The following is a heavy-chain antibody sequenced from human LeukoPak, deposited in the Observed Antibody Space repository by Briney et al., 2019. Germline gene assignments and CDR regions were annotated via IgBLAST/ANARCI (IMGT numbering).Heavy chain of an antibody. V-gene: IGHV4-59*08. J-gene: IGHJ4*02. CDR2: IYYSGST. CDR1: GGSISSYY. Sequence: SETLSLTCTVSGGSISSYYWSWIRQPPGKGLEWIGYIYYSGSTNYNPSLKSRVTISVDTSKNQFSLKLSSVTAADTAVYYCARRQLLPGDYFDYWGQGTLVTVSS. D-gene: IGHD2-2*01. CDR3: ARRQLLPGDYFDY.